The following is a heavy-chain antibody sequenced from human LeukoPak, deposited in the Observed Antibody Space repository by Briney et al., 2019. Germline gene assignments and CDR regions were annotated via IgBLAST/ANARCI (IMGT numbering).Heavy chain of an antibody. CDR1: RFTFGGYG. CDR3: AKDRDEGFGKLLPVVFDY. CDR2: ISGSGGST. V-gene: IGHV3-23*01. J-gene: IGHJ4*02. Sequence: PGGSLRLSCAASRFTFGGYGMSWLRQAPGKGLEWVSSISGSGGSTHYADSVKGRFTISRDNSKNALFLQMNSLRAEDTAVYYCAKDRDEGFGKLLPVVFDYWGQGTRVTVSS. D-gene: IGHD3-10*01.